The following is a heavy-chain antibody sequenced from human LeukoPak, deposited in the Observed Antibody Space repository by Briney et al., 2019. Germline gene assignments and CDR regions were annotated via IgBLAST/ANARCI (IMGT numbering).Heavy chain of an antibody. CDR2: IIPIFGTA. Sequence: GASVKVSCKASGGTFSSYAISWVRQAPGQGLEWMGGIIPIFGTANYAQKFQGRVTITTDESTSTAYMELSSLRSEDTAVYYCARAGQLWVDWYFDLWGRGTLVTVSS. V-gene: IGHV1-69*05. CDR1: GGTFSSYA. CDR3: ARAGQLWVDWYFDL. J-gene: IGHJ2*01. D-gene: IGHD5-18*01.